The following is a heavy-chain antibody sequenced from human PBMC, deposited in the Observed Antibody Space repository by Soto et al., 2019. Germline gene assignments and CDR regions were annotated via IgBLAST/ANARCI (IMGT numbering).Heavy chain of an antibody. Sequence: PTPVNPTETPTMTCTVSGFSLTTGKMGVSWIRQPPGKALEWLAHIFSDNERSYSTSLQGRLTISKDTSGSQVVLSMTNVDPVDTATYYCARMNVDSYQFYYAMDVWGQGTTVTVS. V-gene: IGHV2-26*01. CDR1: GFSLTTGKMG. CDR3: ARMNVDSYQFYYAMDV. D-gene: IGHD4-17*01. J-gene: IGHJ6*02. CDR2: IFSDNER.